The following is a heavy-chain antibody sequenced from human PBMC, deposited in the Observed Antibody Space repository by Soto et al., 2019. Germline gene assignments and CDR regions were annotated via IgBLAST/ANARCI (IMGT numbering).Heavy chain of an antibody. J-gene: IGHJ6*03. CDR3: AKVVGGYVAYYYYYYMDV. V-gene: IGHV3-23*01. CDR2: ISGSGGST. D-gene: IGHD5-12*01. CDR1: GFTFSSYA. Sequence: GGSLRLSCAASGFTFSSYAMSWVRQAPGKGLEWVSAISGSGGSTYYADSVKGRFTISRDNSKKTLYLQMNSLRAEDTAVYYCAKVVGGYVAYYYYYYMDVWGKGTTVTVSS.